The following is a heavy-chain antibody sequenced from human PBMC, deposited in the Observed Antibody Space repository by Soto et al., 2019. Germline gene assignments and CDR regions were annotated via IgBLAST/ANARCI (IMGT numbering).Heavy chain of an antibody. CDR2: IDPSDSYT. J-gene: IGHJ4*02. D-gene: IGHD3-22*01. Sequence: PGESLQISCKGSGYSFTSYWISCVGQMPGKGLEWMGMIDPSDSYTNYSPSFQGHVTISADKSISTAYLQWSSLKASDTAMYYCARLEYYYDSSGYYYFDYWGQGTLVTXS. CDR1: GYSFTSYW. CDR3: ARLEYYYDSSGYYYFDY. V-gene: IGHV5-10-1*01.